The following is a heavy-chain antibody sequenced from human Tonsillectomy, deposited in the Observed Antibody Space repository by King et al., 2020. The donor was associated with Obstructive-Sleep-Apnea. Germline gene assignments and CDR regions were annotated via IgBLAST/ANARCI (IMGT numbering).Heavy chain of an antibody. CDR1: GFTFSSYA. V-gene: IGHV3-30*04. CDR3: ARDSGHIVVVVAASNWFDP. D-gene: IGHD2-15*01. CDR2: ISYDGSKK. Sequence: VQLVESGGGVVQPGRSLRLSCAASGFTFSSYAMHWVRQAPGKGLEWVAVISYDGSKKYYADSVKGRFTISRDNSKNTLYLQMNSLRAEDTAVYYCARDSGHIVVVVAASNWFDPWGQGTLVTVSS. J-gene: IGHJ5*02.